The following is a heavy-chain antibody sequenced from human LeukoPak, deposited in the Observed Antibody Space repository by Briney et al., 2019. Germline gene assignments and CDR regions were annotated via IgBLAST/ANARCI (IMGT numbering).Heavy chain of an antibody. V-gene: IGHV1-69*13. CDR2: IIPIFRSA. Sequence: SVKVSCKASGGTFSSYAISWVRQAPGQGLEWMGGIIPIFRSAHYAQKFQGRVTITADESTSTAYMELSSLRSADTAVYYCARVITYYGSGSSSMYYYYMDLWGKGTTVTISS. CDR3: ARVITYYGSGSSSMYYYYMDL. J-gene: IGHJ6*03. D-gene: IGHD3-10*01. CDR1: GGTFSSYA.